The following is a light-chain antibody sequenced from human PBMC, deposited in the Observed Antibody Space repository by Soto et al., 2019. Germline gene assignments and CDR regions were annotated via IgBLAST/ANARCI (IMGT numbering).Light chain of an antibody. CDR1: QSVSSN. CDR3: QHYHNWPPWT. CDR2: GAS. V-gene: IGKV3-15*01. J-gene: IGKJ1*01. Sequence: EIVMTQSPATLSVSPGERATLSCRASQSVSSNLAWYQQKPGQAPRLLIYGASTRATGIPARFSGSGSGTKLTLIISSLQSEDFAVYYCQHYHNWPPWTFGQGTKVEVK.